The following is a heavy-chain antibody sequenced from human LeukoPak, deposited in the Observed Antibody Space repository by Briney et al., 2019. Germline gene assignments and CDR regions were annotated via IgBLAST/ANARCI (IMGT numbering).Heavy chain of an antibody. CDR3: ARDGERGELSLYMDY. Sequence: GGSLRLSCAASGITFSSYWMHWVRQAPGKGLVWVSRINSDGSSTSYADSVKGRFTISRDNAKNTMYLQMNSLRAEDTAVYYCARDGERGELSLYMDYWGQGTLVTVSS. CDR1: GITFSSYW. J-gene: IGHJ4*02. CDR2: INSDGSST. D-gene: IGHD3-16*02. V-gene: IGHV3-74*01.